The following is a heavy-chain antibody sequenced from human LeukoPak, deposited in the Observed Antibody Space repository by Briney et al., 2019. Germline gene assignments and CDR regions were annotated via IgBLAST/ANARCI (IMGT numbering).Heavy chain of an antibody. D-gene: IGHD6-19*01. CDR2: IWYDGSNK. V-gene: IGHV3-33*01. CDR1: GFTFSSYG. J-gene: IGHJ4*02. CDR3: AGQQWLVRVYFDY. Sequence: PGRSLRLSCAASGFTFSSYGMHWVRQAPGKGLEWVAVIWYDGSNKYYADSVKGRFTISRDNSKNTLYLQMNSLRAEDTAVYYCAGQQWLVRVYFDYWGQGTLVTVSS.